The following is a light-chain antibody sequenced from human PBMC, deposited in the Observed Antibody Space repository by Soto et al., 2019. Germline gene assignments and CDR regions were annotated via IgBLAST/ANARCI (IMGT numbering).Light chain of an antibody. CDR2: GAS. CDR3: QQYNKWPAEIT. V-gene: IGKV3D-15*01. J-gene: IGKJ5*01. Sequence: ETVMTQSPATLSVSPGERATLSCRASQSVRTKLAWYQQKPGQAPRLLIYGASSRATGIPARFSGSGSGTEFTLTISSLQSEDSGVYYCQQYNKWPAEITFGQGTRREI. CDR1: QSVRTK.